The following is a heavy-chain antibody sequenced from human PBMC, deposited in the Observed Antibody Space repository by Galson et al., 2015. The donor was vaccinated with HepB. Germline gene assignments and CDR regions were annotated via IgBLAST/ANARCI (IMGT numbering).Heavy chain of an antibody. V-gene: IGHV1-24*01. CDR2: FDPEDGET. J-gene: IGHJ6*02. D-gene: IGHD3-3*01. CDR3: ARAQGTYYDFWSGYSPRYYYYGMDV. Sequence: VKVSCKVSGYTLTELSMHWVRQAPGKGLEWMGGFDPEDGETIYAQKFQGRVTMTEDTSTDTAYMELSSLRSEDTAVYYCARAQGTYYDFWSGYSPRYYYYGMDVWGQGTTVTVSS. CDR1: GYTLTELS.